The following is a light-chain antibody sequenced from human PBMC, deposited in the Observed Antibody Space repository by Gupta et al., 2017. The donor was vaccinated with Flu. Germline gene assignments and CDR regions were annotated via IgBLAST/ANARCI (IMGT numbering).Light chain of an antibody. CDR2: RNN. CDR1: SSKHGRDY. J-gene: IGLJ2*01. V-gene: IGLV1-47*01. Sequence: LTISCWGSSSKHGRDYAVWYQQLPVAAPKLLVYRNNQRPSGVPVGFSGSKYVTSASIAISGLRPEDEADYYCAGRYDSLSGVVFGGGTKLTVL. CDR3: AGRYDSLSGVV.